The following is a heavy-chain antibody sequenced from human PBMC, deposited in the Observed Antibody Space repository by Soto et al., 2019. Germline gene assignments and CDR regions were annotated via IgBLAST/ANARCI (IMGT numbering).Heavy chain of an antibody. CDR2: IWYDGSNK. Sequence: HPGGSLRLSCAASGFTFSSYGMHWVRQAPGKGLEWVAVIWYDGSNKYYADSVKGRFTISRDNSKNTLHLQMNSLRAEDTAVYYCASRYDSSGYFHDYWGQGTLVTVSS. CDR3: ASRYDSSGYFHDY. J-gene: IGHJ4*02. V-gene: IGHV3-33*01. CDR1: GFTFSSYG. D-gene: IGHD3-22*01.